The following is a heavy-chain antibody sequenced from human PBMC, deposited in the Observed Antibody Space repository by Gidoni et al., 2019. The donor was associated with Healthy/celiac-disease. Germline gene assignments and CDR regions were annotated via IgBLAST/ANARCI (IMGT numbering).Heavy chain of an antibody. CDR3: AKRGRAGGMDYYYDSSGYYPLSY. CDR1: GFTFSSYA. CDR2: ISGSGGST. D-gene: IGHD3-22*01. J-gene: IGHJ4*02. Sequence: EVQLLESGGGLVQPGGSLRLSCAASGFTFSSYAMSWVRQAPGKGLEWVSSISGSGGSTYYADSVKGRFTISRDNSKNTLYLQMNSLRAEDTAVYYCAKRGRAGGMDYYYDSSGYYPLSYWGQGTLVTVSS. V-gene: IGHV3-23*01.